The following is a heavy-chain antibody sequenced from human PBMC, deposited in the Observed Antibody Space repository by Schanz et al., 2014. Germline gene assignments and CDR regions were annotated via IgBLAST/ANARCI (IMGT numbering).Heavy chain of an antibody. CDR3: ARDLTVDTGYVVHYYCYGMDV. V-gene: IGHV1-46*01. Sequence: QVQLVQSGAEVKKPGASVKVSCKASGYTFTSDSMHWVRQAPGQGLEWMGMINPSGGSTTYAQKFQGRVTITRDTSASTAYMELTSLRSEDTAVYFCARDLTVDTGYVVHYYCYGMDVWGQGTTVTVSS. CDR2: INPSGGST. CDR1: GYTFTSDS. J-gene: IGHJ6*02. D-gene: IGHD5-12*01.